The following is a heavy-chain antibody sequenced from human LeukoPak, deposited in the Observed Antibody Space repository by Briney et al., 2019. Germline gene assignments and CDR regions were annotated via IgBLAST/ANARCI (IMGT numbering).Heavy chain of an antibody. D-gene: IGHD1-26*01. V-gene: IGHV3-74*03. J-gene: IGHJ4*02. CDR3: AREARVGGALQY. CDR1: GLTLSTYR. CDR2: INPDGSIR. Sequence: GGSLRLSCAASGLTLSTYRMHWVRQAPGKGLAWVARINPDGSIRTYANSVQGRVTISRDTAKDTLFLQMNSLRAEDTAVYYCAREARVGGALQYWGQGTPVTVSS.